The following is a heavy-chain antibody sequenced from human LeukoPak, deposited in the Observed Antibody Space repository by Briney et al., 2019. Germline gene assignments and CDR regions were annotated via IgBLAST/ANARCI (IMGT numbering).Heavy chain of an antibody. V-gene: IGHV3-23*01. CDR1: GFTFSSYA. CDR3: AKDSGWPFDY. Sequence: GGSLRLSCAASGFTFSSYAMSWVRQAPGKGLEWVSATSGNGYKTYYADSVKGRFTISRDNSKNTLYLQMNSLRAEDTAVYYCAKDSGWPFDYWGQGTLVTVSS. CDR2: TSGNGYKT. D-gene: IGHD6-19*01. J-gene: IGHJ4*02.